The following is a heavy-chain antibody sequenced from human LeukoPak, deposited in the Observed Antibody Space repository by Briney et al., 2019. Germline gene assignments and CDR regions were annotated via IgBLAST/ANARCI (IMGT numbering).Heavy chain of an antibody. J-gene: IGHJ4*02. CDR3: ARGRGADYGGNSGYFDY. CDR2: ISYDGSNK. CDR1: GFTFSSYA. D-gene: IGHD4-23*01. Sequence: PGRSLRLSCAASGFTFSSYAMHWVRQAPGKGLEWVAVISYDGSNKYYADSVKGRFTISRDNSKNTLYLQMNSLRAEDTAVYYCARGRGADYGGNSGYFDYWGQGTLVTVSS. V-gene: IGHV3-30*04.